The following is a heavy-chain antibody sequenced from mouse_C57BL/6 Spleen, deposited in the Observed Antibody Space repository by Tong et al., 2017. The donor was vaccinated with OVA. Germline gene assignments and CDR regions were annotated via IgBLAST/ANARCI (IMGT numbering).Heavy chain of an antibody. V-gene: IGHV1-50*01. CDR3: ARERWLRGY. CDR1: GYTFTSYW. Sequence: VQLQESGAELVKPGASVKLSCKASGYTFTSYWMQWVKQRPGQGLEWIGEIDPSDSYTNYNQKFKGKATLTVDTSSSTAYMQLSSLTSEDSAVYYCARERWLRGYWGQGTTLTVSS. D-gene: IGHD2-2*01. J-gene: IGHJ2*01. CDR2: IDPSDSYT.